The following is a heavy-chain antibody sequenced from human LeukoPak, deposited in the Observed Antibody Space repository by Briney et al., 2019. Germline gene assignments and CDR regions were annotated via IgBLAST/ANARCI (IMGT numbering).Heavy chain of an antibody. CDR1: GLTFSSYG. CDR3: ARGGMRGKISYTYYYMDV. D-gene: IGHD2-2*02. Sequence: GGSLRLSCAASGLTFSSYGMNWVRQAPGKGLEWVSGFSGSTGSTHYADSVKGRFTISRDNSRDTLSLQMNSLRGEDTAVYYCARGGMRGKISYTYYYMDVWGQGTLVTVSS. V-gene: IGHV3-23*01. J-gene: IGHJ6*03. CDR2: FSGSTGST.